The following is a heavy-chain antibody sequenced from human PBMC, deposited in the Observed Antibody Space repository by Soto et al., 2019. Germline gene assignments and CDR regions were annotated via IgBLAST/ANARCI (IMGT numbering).Heavy chain of an antibody. CDR1: GYTFNNYG. Sequence: QVQLVQSGAEVKKPGASVKVSCKASGYTFNNYGISWLRQAPGQGLEWMGWISAYNGNTNFAQKFQDRVTMTTDTSTTTAYMELRSLRSDDMAVYYCARDGYCRSTGCSGENWFDPWGQGTLVTVSS. J-gene: IGHJ5*02. CDR2: ISAYNGNT. V-gene: IGHV1-18*03. D-gene: IGHD2-2*01. CDR3: ARDGYCRSTGCSGENWFDP.